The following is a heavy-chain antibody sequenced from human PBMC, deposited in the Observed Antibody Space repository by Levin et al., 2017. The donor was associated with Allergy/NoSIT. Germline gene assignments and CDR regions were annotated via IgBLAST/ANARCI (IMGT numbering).Heavy chain of an antibody. CDR3: AGVDGHSSRY. CDR2: IKQDGSEK. V-gene: IGHV3-7*04. Sequence: HSGGSLRLSCGASGFTFSSYWMNWVRQAPGKGLEWVASIKQDGSEKYYVDSVKGRFTLSRDNAKNSLYLQMNSLRAEDTAVYFCAGVDGHSSRYWGQGTLVIVSS. CDR1: GFTFSSYW. J-gene: IGHJ4*02. D-gene: IGHD3/OR15-3a*01.